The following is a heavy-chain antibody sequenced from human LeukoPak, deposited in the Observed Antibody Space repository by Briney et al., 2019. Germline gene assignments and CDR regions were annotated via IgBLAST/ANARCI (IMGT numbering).Heavy chain of an antibody. D-gene: IGHD6-13*01. J-gene: IGHJ6*03. CDR3: ARVAAAGTGMFVNFYYSMDI. V-gene: IGHV3-21*01. CDR1: GFTFDAYW. CDR2: ISTSSGYK. Sequence: GGSLRLSCAVSGFTFDAYWMTWVRQAPGKGLEWVLSISTSSGYKYYADSVKGQFTISRDNAKNSVDLQMNSLRVEDTAVYYCARVAAAGTGMFVNFYYSMDIWGKGTTVTISS.